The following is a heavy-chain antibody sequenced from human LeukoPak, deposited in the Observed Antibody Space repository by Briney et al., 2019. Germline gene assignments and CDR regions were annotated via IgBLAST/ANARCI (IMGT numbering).Heavy chain of an antibody. CDR1: GDSISSSSHY. CDR2: IYYSGTT. V-gene: IGHV4-39*01. Sequence: PSETLSLTCTVSGDSISSSSHYWGCIRQPPGKGLEWIGSIYYSGTTYYNPSLKSRVTISVDTSKNQFSLKLRSVTAADTAVYYCARHGSNWYDFDYWGQGTLVTVSS. CDR3: ARHGSNWYDFDY. J-gene: IGHJ4*02. D-gene: IGHD4-11*01.